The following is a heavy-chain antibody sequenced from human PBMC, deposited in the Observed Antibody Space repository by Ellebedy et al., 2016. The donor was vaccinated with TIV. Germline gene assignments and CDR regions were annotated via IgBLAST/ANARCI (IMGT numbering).Heavy chain of an antibody. CDR2: IGIDSTT. CDR1: ELTVSSSY. J-gene: IGHJ3*02. D-gene: IGHD3-10*01. Sequence: GGSLRLSCAPSELTVSSSYMSWVRQAPGKGLEWVSVIGIDSTTYYADSVKGRFTISRDKSKNTLYLEMNSLRAEDTAVYYCARETFNDVDLKLWGIFDIWGQGTVVAVSS. V-gene: IGHV3-66*01. CDR3: ARETFNDVDLKLWGIFDI.